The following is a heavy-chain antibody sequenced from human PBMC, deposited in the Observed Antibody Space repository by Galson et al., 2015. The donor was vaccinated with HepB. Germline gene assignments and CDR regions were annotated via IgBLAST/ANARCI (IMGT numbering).Heavy chain of an antibody. CDR3: AKDIQWFGELLYWDSDYSYGVDG. CDR1: GFTFRSYA. D-gene: IGHD3-10*01. Sequence: SLRLSCAASGFTFRSYAMSWVRQAQGKGLEWVSAISGSGGSTYYADSVKDRFTISRDNSKNTLYLQMNSLRAEDTAVYYCAKDIQWFGELLYWDSDYSYGVDGWGQGTTVTVSS. V-gene: IGHV3-23*01. J-gene: IGHJ6*02. CDR2: ISGSGGST.